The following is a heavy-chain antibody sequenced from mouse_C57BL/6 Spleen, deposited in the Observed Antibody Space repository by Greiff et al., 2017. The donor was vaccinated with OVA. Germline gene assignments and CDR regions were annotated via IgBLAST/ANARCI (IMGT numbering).Heavy chain of an antibody. J-gene: IGHJ2*01. CDR1: GYTFTDYY. CDR2: INPNNGGT. V-gene: IGHV1-26*01. Sequence: VQLQQSGPELVKPGASVKISCKASGYTFTDYYMNWVKQSHGKSLEWIGDINPNNGGTGYNQKFKGKATLTVDKSSSTAYMELRSLTSEDSAVYYCATFYDGQGYYFDYWGQGTTLTVSS. D-gene: IGHD2-12*01. CDR3: ATFYDGQGYYFDY.